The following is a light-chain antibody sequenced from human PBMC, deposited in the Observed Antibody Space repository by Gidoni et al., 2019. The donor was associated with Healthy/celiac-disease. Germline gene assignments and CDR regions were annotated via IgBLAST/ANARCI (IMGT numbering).Light chain of an antibody. CDR1: QGISSW. CDR3: QQYNSYPPT. V-gene: IGKV1D-16*01. J-gene: IGKJ3*01. CDR2: AAS. Sequence: DIQMTQTPSSLSASVGERVTITCRASQGISSWLAWYQQKPEQAPKSLIYAASSFQSGVPSLFSGSGSGTDFTLTISSLHPEYFAPFFCQQYNSYPPTFGPGTNVDIK.